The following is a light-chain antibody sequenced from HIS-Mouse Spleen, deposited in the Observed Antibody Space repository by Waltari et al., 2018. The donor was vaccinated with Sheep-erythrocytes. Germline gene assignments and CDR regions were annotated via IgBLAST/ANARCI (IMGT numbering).Light chain of an antibody. CDR3: QQYYSYPYT. Sequence: AIRMTQSPSSLSASTGDRVTITCRASPGISSYLAWYQQKPGKAPKILIYAASTLQSGGPSMFSGSVSGTDFTLTISCLQSEDFATYYCQQYYSYPYTFGQGTKLEIK. CDR2: AAS. J-gene: IGKJ2*01. CDR1: PGISSY. V-gene: IGKV1-8*01.